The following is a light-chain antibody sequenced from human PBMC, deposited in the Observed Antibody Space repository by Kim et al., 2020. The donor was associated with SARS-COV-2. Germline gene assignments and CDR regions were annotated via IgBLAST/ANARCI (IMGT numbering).Light chain of an antibody. CDR1: QDIGTY. CDR3: QQFDKLPLA. CDR2: AAS. Sequence: ASVGDRVTISCRASQDIGTYLNWYQQKAGKAPKLLIYAASTLKIGVPSRFSGSGSGTDFTLTISSLQTEDIATYYCQQFDKLPLAFGGGTKVDIK. J-gene: IGKJ4*01. V-gene: IGKV1-33*01.